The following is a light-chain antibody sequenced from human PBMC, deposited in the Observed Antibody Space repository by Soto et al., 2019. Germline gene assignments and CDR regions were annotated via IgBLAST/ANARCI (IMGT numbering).Light chain of an antibody. CDR1: SSDVGGYNY. CDR2: EVS. J-gene: IGLJ1*01. Sequence: QSALTQPASVSGSPGQSITISCTGTSSDVGGYNYVSWYQQHPGKAPKLMIYEVSNRPSGVSNRFSGSKSGNTASLTISGFQAEDEADYYCSSYTSSSTPHHVFGTGTKLTVL. CDR3: SSYTSSSTPHHV. V-gene: IGLV2-14*01.